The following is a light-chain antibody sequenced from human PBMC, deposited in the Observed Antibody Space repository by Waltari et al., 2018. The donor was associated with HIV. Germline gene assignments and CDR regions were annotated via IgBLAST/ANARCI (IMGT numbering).Light chain of an antibody. V-gene: IGKV1-13*02. CDR2: EAS. CDR1: QGITNA. CDR3: QQLQTFPLT. Sequence: AIQLTQSPSSLSASVGDRVTITCRTSQGITNAIAWYQQRPGKPPKLLIYEASNLDSGVPSRFSGSGSGTDFTLTISSLQPEDFATYYCQQLQTFPLTFGGGTNIEIK. J-gene: IGKJ4*01.